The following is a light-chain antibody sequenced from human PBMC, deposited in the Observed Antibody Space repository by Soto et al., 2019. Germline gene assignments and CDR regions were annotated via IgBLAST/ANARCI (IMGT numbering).Light chain of an antibody. CDR1: QSVRNNY. V-gene: IGKV3-20*01. CDR2: GAS. Sequence: EIVLTQSPGTLSLSPGERATLSCRASQSVRNNYLAWYQQKPGQAPRLVIYGASNRATGIPDRFSASGSGTDFTLTISRLEPEDFAVYFCQQYNSAPLTFGQGTKVEI. CDR3: QQYNSAPLT. J-gene: IGKJ1*01.